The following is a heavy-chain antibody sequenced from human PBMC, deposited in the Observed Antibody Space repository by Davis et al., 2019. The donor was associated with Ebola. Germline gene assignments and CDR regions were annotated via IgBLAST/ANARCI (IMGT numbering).Heavy chain of an antibody. CDR1: GASLSSNNW. J-gene: IGHJ4*02. Sequence: MPGGSLRLSCSVSGASLSSNNWWAWVRQSPGKGLEWLGEIYQTATTNNNPSLIGRVTMSVDTSKNQFSLKLSSVTAADTAVYYCARLEMLAGRYVIDSWGQGTLVTVSS. CDR2: IYQTATT. V-gene: IGHV4-4*02. D-gene: IGHD6-6*01. CDR3: ARLEMLAGRYVIDS.